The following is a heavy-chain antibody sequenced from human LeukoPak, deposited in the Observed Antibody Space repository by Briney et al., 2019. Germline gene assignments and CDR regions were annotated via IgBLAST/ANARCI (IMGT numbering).Heavy chain of an antibody. V-gene: IGHV4-34*01. Sequence: KASETLSLTCAVYGGSFSGYYWSWIRQPPGKGLEWIGEISHSGSTNYNPSLKSRVTISVDTSKNQFSLKLSSVTAADTAVYYCARVQLWQYYFDYWGQGTLVTVSS. CDR2: ISHSGST. J-gene: IGHJ4*02. D-gene: IGHD5-18*01. CDR3: ARVQLWQYYFDY. CDR1: GGSFSGYY.